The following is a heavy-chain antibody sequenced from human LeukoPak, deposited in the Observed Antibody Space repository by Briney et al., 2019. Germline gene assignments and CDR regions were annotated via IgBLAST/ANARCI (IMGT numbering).Heavy chain of an antibody. J-gene: IGHJ4*02. V-gene: IGHV4-39*01. CDR3: ASQEYSSGSYDDY. CDR2: IYYSRST. CDR1: GGSISISSYY. D-gene: IGHD6-19*01. Sequence: PSETLSLTCTVSGGSISISSYYWVWILQPPGKGREWCGSIYYSRSTYYNPSLKSRVTISVHTSKKQFSLKLSSVTAADTAVYYCASQEYSSGSYDDYWGQGTLVTVS.